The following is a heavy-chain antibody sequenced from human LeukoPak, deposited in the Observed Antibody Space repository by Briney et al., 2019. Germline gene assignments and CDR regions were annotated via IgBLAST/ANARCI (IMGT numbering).Heavy chain of an antibody. D-gene: IGHD5-18*01. CDR1: GFTFSSYA. Sequence: PGGSLRLSCAASGFTFSSYAMSWVRQAPGKGLEWVSAISGSGGSTYYADSVKGRFTISRDNSKNTLYLQMNSLRAEDTAVYYCAKDREQLWRPPGDDYWGQGTLVTVSS. CDR2: ISGSGGST. V-gene: IGHV3-23*01. CDR3: AKDREQLWRPPGDDY. J-gene: IGHJ4*02.